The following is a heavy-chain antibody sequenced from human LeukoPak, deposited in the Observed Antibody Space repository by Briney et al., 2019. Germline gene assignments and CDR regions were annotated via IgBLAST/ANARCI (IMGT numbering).Heavy chain of an antibody. D-gene: IGHD3-22*01. V-gene: IGHV3-15*01. CDR3: TTVGFYYDSSPSGN. J-gene: IGHJ4*02. CDR1: GFTFSNAW. Sequence: GGSLRLSCAASGFTFSNAWMSWVRQAPGKGLEWVGRIKSKTDGGTTVYAAPVKGRFITSRDDSKNTLYLQINSLKTEDTAVYYCTTVGFYYDSSPSGNWGQGTLVTVSS. CDR2: IKSKTDGGTT.